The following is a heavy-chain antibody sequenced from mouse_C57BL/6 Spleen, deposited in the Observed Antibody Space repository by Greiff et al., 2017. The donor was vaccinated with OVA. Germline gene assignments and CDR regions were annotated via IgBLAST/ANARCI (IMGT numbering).Heavy chain of an antibody. V-gene: IGHV1-9*01. CDR3: ARYRYYGSSYEDYAMDY. J-gene: IGHJ4*01. CDR1: GYTFTGYW. D-gene: IGHD1-1*01. CDR2: ILPGSGST. Sequence: QVQLQQSGAELMKPGASVKLSCKATGYTFTGYWIEWVKQRPGHGLEWIGEILPGSGSTNYNEKFKGKATFTADTSSNTAYMQLSSLTTEDSAIYYCARYRYYGSSYEDYAMDYWGQGTSVTVSS.